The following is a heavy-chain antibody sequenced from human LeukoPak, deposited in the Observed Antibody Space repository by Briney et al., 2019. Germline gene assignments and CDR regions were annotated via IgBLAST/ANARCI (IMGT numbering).Heavy chain of an antibody. CDR1: GFTFSSYA. Sequence: GGSLRLSCAASGFTFSSYAMSWVRQAPGKGLEWVSAISGSGGSTYYADSVKGRFTISRDNSKNTLFLEMNDLKAEDTAVYYCAREWGLIAVAGGPGYWGQGTLVTVSS. CDR3: AREWGLIAVAGGPGY. D-gene: IGHD2-21*01. V-gene: IGHV3-23*01. CDR2: ISGSGGST. J-gene: IGHJ4*02.